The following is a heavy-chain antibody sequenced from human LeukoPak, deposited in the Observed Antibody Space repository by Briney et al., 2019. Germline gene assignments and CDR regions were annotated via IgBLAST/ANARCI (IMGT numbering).Heavy chain of an antibody. CDR3: VRDLARGGYVDY. Sequence: SETLSLTCTVSGGSISSYYWSWIRQPPGKGLEWIGYIYYSGSTNYNPSLKSRVTISVDTSKNQFSLKLSSVTAADTAVYYCVRDLARGGYVDYWGQGTLVTVSS. CDR1: GGSISSYY. CDR2: IYYSGST. J-gene: IGHJ4*02. D-gene: IGHD2-15*01. V-gene: IGHV4-59*01.